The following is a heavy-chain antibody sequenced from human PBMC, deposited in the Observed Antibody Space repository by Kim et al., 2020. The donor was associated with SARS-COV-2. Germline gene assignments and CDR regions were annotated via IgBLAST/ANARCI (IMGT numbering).Heavy chain of an antibody. CDR2: INPSGGST. CDR3: ARGELALGQDYHDYYDSSGYPLVYGMDV. Sequence: ASVKVSCKASGYTFTSYYMHWVRQAPGQGLEWMGIINPSGGSTSYAQKFQGRVTMTRDTSTSTVYMELSSLRSEDTAVYYCARGELALGQDYHDYYDSSGYPLVYGMDVWGQGTTVTVSS. D-gene: IGHD3-22*01. CDR1: GYTFTSYY. J-gene: IGHJ6*02. V-gene: IGHV1-46*01.